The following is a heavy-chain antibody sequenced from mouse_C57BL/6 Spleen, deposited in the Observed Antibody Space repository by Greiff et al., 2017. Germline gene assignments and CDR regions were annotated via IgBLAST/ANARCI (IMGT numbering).Heavy chain of an antibody. J-gene: IGHJ4*01. D-gene: IGHD2-4*01. CDR1: GYTFTEYT. V-gene: IGHV1-62-2*01. Sequence: VQLQESGAELVKPGASVKLSCKASGYTFTEYTIHWVKQRSGQGLEWFGWFYPGSGSIKYNEKFKDKATLTADKSSSTVYMELSRLTSEDSAVYFCARHEEGDYDGYYAMDYWGQGTSVTVSS. CDR3: ARHEEGDYDGYYAMDY. CDR2: FYPGSGSI.